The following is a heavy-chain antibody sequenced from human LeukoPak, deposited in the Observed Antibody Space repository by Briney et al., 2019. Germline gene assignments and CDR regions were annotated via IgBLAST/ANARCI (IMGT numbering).Heavy chain of an antibody. CDR3: ASGGGASLGGNWFDP. V-gene: IGHV4-30-2*02. J-gene: IGHJ5*02. CDR1: GGSISSGGYS. CDR2: IYHSGST. Sequence: PSETLSLTCAVSGGSISSGGYSWSWIRQPPGKGREGIGSIYHSGSTYYNPSLKSRVTISVDRSKNQFSLKLSSVTAADTAVYYCASGGGASLGGNWFDPWGQGTLVTVS. D-gene: IGHD3-16*01.